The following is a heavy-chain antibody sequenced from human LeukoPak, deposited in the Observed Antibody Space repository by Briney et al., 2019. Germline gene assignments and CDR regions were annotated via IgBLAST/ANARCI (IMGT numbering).Heavy chain of an antibody. CDR1: GFTFSSYA. D-gene: IGHD3-10*01. V-gene: IGHV3-23*01. CDR3: AKDETMVRGGSRPY. Sequence: PGGSLRLSCAACGFTFSSYAMSWVRQAPGKGLEWVSGISGSGGSTYYADSVKGRFTISRDNSKNTLYLQMNSLRVEDTAVYYCAKDETMVRGGSRPYWGQGTLVTVSS. CDR2: ISGSGGST. J-gene: IGHJ4*02.